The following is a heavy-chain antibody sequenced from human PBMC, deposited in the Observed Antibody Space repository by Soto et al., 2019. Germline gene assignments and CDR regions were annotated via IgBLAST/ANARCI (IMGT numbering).Heavy chain of an antibody. J-gene: IGHJ6*02. V-gene: IGHV1-69*13. CDR3: ARGAPYCTSATCPKFYDMDV. CDR2: IIPILNSP. Sequence: SVKVSCKASGGTFGSYAITWVRRAPGQGLEWLGGIIPILNSPAYAQKFKARVVITADEITNTAYMELNSLRFDDTAVYYCARGAPYCTSATCPKFYDMDVWGQGTTVTVSS. D-gene: IGHD2-2*01. CDR1: GGTFGSYA.